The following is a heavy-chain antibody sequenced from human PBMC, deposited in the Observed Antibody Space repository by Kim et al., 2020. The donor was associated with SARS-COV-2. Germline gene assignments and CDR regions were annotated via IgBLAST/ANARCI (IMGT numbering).Heavy chain of an antibody. D-gene: IGHD3-10*01. CDR2: VSDSGSAT. CDR1: GFTFSNYA. V-gene: IGHV3-23*01. CDR3: AKKVLVRGNYFDP. J-gene: IGHJ5*02. Sequence: GGSLRLSCAASGFTFSNYAMTWVRQAPGKGLEWVSTVSDSGSATFYADSVKGRFTISRDNSKNTLYLQMNNLRAEDTAVYYCAKKVLVRGNYFDPWGQGTLVTVSS.